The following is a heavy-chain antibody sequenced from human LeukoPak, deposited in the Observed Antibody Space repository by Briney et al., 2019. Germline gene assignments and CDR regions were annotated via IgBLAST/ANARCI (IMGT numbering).Heavy chain of an antibody. V-gene: IGHV3-53*01. CDR1: GFTVSTDY. CDR2: LYSGSDT. Sequence: GGSLTLSCAAPGFTVSTDYMNWVRQAPGKGLEWVSILYSGSDTYYSDSVKGRFTISRDDSRNTLFLHMSSLKAEDTAIYYCARVGAHLHWFRDLWGRGTLVGVSS. CDR3: ARVGAHLHWFRDL. D-gene: IGHD4/OR15-4a*01. J-gene: IGHJ2*01.